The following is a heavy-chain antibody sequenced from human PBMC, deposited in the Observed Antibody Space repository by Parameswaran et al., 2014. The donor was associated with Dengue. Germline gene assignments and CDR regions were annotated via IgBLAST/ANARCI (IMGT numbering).Heavy chain of an antibody. V-gene: IGHV1-18*01. CDR3: ARTGYVVPAAMSSWYYYYYMDV. Sequence: SWVRQAPGQGLEWMGWISAYNGNTNYAQKLQGRVTMTTDTSTSTAYMELRSLRSDDTAVYYCARTGYVVPAAMSSWYYYYYMDVWGKGTTVTVSS. J-gene: IGHJ6*03. D-gene: IGHD2-2*01. CDR2: ISAYNGNT.